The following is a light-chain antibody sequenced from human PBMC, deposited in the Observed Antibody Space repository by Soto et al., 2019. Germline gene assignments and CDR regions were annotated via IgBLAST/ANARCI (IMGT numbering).Light chain of an antibody. CDR1: NIGTKS. CDR3: QVWDSSSDVYV. CDR2: DAS. V-gene: IGLV3-21*02. J-gene: IGLJ1*01. Sequence: SYELTQPPSVSVAPGQTARVSCGGNNIGTKSVHWYQQKPGQAPVLVVHDASDRPAGLPERFSGSKSGNTATLTISRAEAGDEADYYCQVWDSSSDVYVFGNGTKVT.